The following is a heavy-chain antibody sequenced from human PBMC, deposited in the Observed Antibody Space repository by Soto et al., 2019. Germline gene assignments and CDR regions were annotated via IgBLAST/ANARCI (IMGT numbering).Heavy chain of an antibody. CDR1: GYTFTSYY. CDR2: INPSGGST. CDR3: ARDQRSRGSGWPPHYYYYYYGMDV. D-gene: IGHD6-19*01. Sequence: ASVKVSCKASGYTFTSYYMHWVRQAPGQGLEWKGIINPSGGSTSYAQKFQGRVTMTRDTSTSTVYMELSSLRSEDTAVYYCARDQRSRGSGWPPHYYYYYYGMDVWGQGTTVTVSS. V-gene: IGHV1-46*01. J-gene: IGHJ6*02.